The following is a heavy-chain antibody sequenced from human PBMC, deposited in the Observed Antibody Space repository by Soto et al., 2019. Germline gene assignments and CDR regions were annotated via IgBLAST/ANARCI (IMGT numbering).Heavy chain of an antibody. CDR1: GFPFSNYG. D-gene: IGHD2-15*01. Sequence: GGCLGLSCVASGFPFSNYGMHWVRQAPGKGLEWVAGISYDGRSEFYVDSVKGRFTLSRDNSKNTLSLQMISLRPEDTGVYYCAKDLDVVVVLSATRGLDVWGQGTTVTVSS. CDR3: AKDLDVVVVLSATRGLDV. V-gene: IGHV3-30*18. CDR2: ISYDGRSE. J-gene: IGHJ6*02.